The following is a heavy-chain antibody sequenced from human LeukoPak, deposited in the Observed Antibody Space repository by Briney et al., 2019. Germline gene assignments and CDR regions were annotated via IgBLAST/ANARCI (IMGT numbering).Heavy chain of an antibody. CDR3: AKCRGSSWPDYFDY. D-gene: IGHD6-13*01. Sequence: GGSLRLSCAVSGFSLSRYAMSWVRKAPGKGLEWVSAISDSGGSTYYADSVKGRFTISRDNSGNTLYLQMNTLRAEDTAVYYCAKCRGSSWPDYFDYWGQGTLVTVSS. CDR2: ISDSGGST. CDR1: GFSLSRYA. V-gene: IGHV3-23*01. J-gene: IGHJ4*02.